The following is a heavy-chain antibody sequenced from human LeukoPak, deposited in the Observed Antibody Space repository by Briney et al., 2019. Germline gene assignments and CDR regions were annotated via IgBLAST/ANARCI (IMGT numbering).Heavy chain of an antibody. CDR1: GYTFTGYY. Sequence: RRASVKVSCKASGYTFTGYYMHWVRQAPGQGLEWMGWINPNSGGTNYAQTFQGRVTMTRDTSISTAYMELSRLRSDDTAVYYCARVTTVVTLWYFDYWGQGTLVTVSS. J-gene: IGHJ4*02. CDR2: INPNSGGT. V-gene: IGHV1-2*02. D-gene: IGHD4-23*01. CDR3: ARVTTVVTLWYFDY.